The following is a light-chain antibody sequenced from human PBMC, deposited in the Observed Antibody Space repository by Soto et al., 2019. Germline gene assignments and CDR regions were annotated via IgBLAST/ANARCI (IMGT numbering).Light chain of an antibody. V-gene: IGKV1-8*01. CDR2: AAS. J-gene: IGKJ1*01. Sequence: AIRMTQSPSSLSASTGDRVTITCRASQGISSYLAWYQQKPGKAPKLLIYAASTLQSGVPSRFSGSGSGTEFTLTISSLQPEDFATYYCQQLKSNLITFGQGTKVDI. CDR1: QGISSY. CDR3: QQLKSNLIT.